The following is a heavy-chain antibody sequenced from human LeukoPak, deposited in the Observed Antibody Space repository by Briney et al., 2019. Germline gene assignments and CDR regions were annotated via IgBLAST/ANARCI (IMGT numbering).Heavy chain of an antibody. CDR2: IYTSGST. CDR1: GGSISSYY. CDR3: AREYSWQLVFGWFDP. V-gene: IGHV4-4*07. Sequence: PSETLSLTCTVSGGSISSYYWSWIRQPAGKGLEWIGRIYTSGSTNYNPSLKSRVTMSVDTSKNQFSLKLSSVTAADTAVYYCAREYSWQLVFGWFDPWGQGTLVTVSS. D-gene: IGHD6-6*01. J-gene: IGHJ5*02.